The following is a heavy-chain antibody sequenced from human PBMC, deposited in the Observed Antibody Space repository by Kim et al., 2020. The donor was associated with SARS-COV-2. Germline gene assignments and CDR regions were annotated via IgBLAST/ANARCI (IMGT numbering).Heavy chain of an antibody. CDR1: GFTFSSYA. D-gene: IGHD3-10*01. J-gene: IGHJ5*02. Sequence: GGSLRLSCAASGFTFSSYAMHWVRQAPGKGLEWVAVISYDGSNKYYADSVKGRFTISRDNSKNTLYLQMNSLRAEDTAVYYCARDRKELLWFGELHNWFDPWGQGTLVTVSS. CDR2: ISYDGSNK. CDR3: ARDRKELLWFGELHNWFDP. V-gene: IGHV3-30*04.